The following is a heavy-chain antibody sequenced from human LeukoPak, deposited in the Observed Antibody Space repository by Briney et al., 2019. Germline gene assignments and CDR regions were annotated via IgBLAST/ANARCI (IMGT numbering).Heavy chain of an antibody. J-gene: IGHJ4*02. V-gene: IGHV3-30-3*01. CDR1: GFTFSSYA. CDR2: ISYDGSNK. CDR3: ARGPFPLDY. Sequence: GGSLRLSCAASGFTFSSYAMHWVRQAPGKGLEWVAVISYDGSNKYYADSVKGRFTISRDTSKNTLYLQMNSLRAEDTAVYYCARGPFPLDYWGQGTLVTVSS.